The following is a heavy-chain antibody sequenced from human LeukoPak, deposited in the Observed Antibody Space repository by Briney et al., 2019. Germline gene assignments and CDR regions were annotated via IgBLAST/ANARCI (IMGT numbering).Heavy chain of an antibody. D-gene: IGHD3-16*01. CDR3: ARASWVSSTDAVR. CDR1: GLSFSTFA. Sequence: GGSLRPSCAASGLSFSTFAMSWVRQGPARGLEWVSSIRGNCETFYADSVKGRFTLYSDISRNTVYFQLNNLRVDDTAIYYCARASWVSSTDAVRWGQGTLVTVSS. V-gene: IGHV3-23*01. J-gene: IGHJ4*02. CDR2: IRGNCET.